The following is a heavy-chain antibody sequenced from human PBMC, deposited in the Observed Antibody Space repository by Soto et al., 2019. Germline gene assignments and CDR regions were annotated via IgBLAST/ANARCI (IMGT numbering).Heavy chain of an antibody. J-gene: IGHJ1*01. CDR2: ISGSGGST. D-gene: IGHD2-15*01. V-gene: IGHV3-23*01. CDR1: GFTFSSYA. Sequence: PGGSLRLSCAASGFTFSSYAMSWVRQAPGKGLEWVSAISGSGGSTYYADSVKGRFTISRDNSKNTLYLQMNSLRAEDTAVYYCAKPGRRYCSGGSCHFPAYFQHWGQGTLVTVSS. CDR3: AKPGRRYCSGGSCHFPAYFQH.